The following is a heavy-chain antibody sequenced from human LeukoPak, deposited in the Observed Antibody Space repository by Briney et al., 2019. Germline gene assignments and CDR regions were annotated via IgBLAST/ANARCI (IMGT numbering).Heavy chain of an antibody. CDR3: AKASGRTKRRTDPTYYYYYYMDV. Sequence: GALRLSCAASGFTFSSYGMSWVRQGPGKGLEWVSAISGSGGSTNYADSVKGRFTISRDNSKNTLYLQMNSLRAEDTAVYYCAKASGRTKRRTDPTYYYYYYMDVWGKGTTVTVSS. CDR1: GFTFSSYG. V-gene: IGHV3-23*01. J-gene: IGHJ6*03. CDR2: ISGSGGST. D-gene: IGHD1-7*01.